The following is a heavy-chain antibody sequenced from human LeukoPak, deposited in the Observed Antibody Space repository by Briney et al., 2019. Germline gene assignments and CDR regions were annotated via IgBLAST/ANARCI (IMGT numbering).Heavy chain of an antibody. Sequence: PSETLSLTCAVYGGSFSGYYWSWIRQSPGKGLEWIGEINHSGSTNYNPSLKSRVTISVDTSKYQFPLRLTSVTAADTAVYYCARQTGSGLFILPGGQGTLVTVSS. J-gene: IGHJ4*02. D-gene: IGHD3/OR15-3a*01. V-gene: IGHV4-34*01. CDR1: GGSFSGYY. CDR2: INHSGST. CDR3: ARQTGSGLFILP.